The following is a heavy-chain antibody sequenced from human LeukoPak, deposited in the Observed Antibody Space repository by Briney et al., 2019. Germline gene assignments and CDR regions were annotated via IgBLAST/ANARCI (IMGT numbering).Heavy chain of an antibody. CDR2: IYYSGST. Sequence: SETLSLTCTVSGGSISSYYWSWIRQPPGKGLEWIGYIYYSGSTNYNPSLKSRVTISVDTSKNQFSLKLSSVTAADTAVYYCASGSYETMVRGVYFDYWGQGTLVTVSS. CDR3: ASGSYETMVRGVYFDY. J-gene: IGHJ4*02. V-gene: IGHV4-59*01. CDR1: GGSISSYY. D-gene: IGHD3-10*01.